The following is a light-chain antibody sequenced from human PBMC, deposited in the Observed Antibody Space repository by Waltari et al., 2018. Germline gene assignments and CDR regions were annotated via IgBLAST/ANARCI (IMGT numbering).Light chain of an antibody. CDR3: SSYTTSSAPGV. CDR2: EVS. J-gene: IGLJ1*01. V-gene: IGLV2-14*01. Sequence: QSALTQPASVSGSPGQSITISCSGTDSDVGAYDFVSWYQQHPGKAPHPIIYEVSNRPSVNAIRFFASKSGNRASRTISGLQAEDEADDCCSSYTTSSAPGVFGTGTRVTVL. CDR1: DSDVGAYDF.